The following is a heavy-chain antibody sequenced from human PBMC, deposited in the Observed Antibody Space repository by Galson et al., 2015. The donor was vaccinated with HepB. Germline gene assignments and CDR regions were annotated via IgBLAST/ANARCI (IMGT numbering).Heavy chain of an antibody. CDR3: ARVSTFGTSIGLGDC. J-gene: IGHJ4*02. V-gene: IGHV3-21*01. CDR1: GFTFTTYG. CDR2: ISSTTSYI. D-gene: IGHD2/OR15-2a*01. Sequence: SLRLSCAASGFTFTTYGMKWVRQAPGKGLEWVSSISSTTSYIYYADSVKGRFTISRDNAKNSLYLQMNSLRAEDTAVYYCARVSTFGTSIGLGDCWGQGTLVTVSS.